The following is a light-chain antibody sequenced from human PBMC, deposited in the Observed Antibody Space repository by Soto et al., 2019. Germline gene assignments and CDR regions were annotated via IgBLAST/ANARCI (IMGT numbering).Light chain of an antibody. CDR3: ATWDDTMSAPRV. CDR1: SSNIGSNP. Sequence: QAVVTQPPSSSGTPGQRVTISCSGGSSNIGSNPVNWYQQLPGTAPKLLIHTNDRRPPGVPDRFSGSKSGTSASLAISGLRSEDEADYYCATWDDTMSAPRVFGGGTKLTVL. J-gene: IGLJ3*02. CDR2: TND. V-gene: IGLV1-47*02.